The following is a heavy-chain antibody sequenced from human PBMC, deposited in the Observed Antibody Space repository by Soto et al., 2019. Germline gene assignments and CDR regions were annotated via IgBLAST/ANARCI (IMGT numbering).Heavy chain of an antibody. CDR2: INQDGSAT. D-gene: IGHD2-15*01. V-gene: IGHV3-7*01. J-gene: IGHJ1*01. CDR3: ARSPGGRYFQY. Sequence: EVQLVESGGGMAQPGESLRLSCAASGFTFTTYWMTWVRQAPGKGLEWVANINQDGSATKYVDSAKDRFTISRDNAKNSLYLQVNSLRAEDTAVYYCARSPGGRYFQYWGQGTLVIVS. CDR1: GFTFTTYW.